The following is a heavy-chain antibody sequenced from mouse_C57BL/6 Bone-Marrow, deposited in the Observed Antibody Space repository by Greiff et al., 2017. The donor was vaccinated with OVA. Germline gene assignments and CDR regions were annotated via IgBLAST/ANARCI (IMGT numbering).Heavy chain of an antibody. V-gene: IGHV1-80*01. D-gene: IGHD2-3*01. Sequence: VQLQQSGAELVKPGASVKISCKASGYAFSSYWMNWVKQRPGKGLEWIGQIYPGDGDTNYNGKFKGKATLTADKSSSTAYMQLSSLSSEDSAVYFCARTYYDGYLYYYAMDYWGQGTSVTVSS. J-gene: IGHJ4*01. CDR2: IYPGDGDT. CDR1: GYAFSSYW. CDR3: ARTYYDGYLYYYAMDY.